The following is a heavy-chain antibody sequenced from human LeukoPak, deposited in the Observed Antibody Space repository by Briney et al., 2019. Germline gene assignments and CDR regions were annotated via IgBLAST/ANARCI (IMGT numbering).Heavy chain of an antibody. CDR2: ISGSGGST. Sequence: GGSLRLSCEASGFTLDNYNFNWVRQAPGKGLEWVSGISGSGGSTYYADSVKGRFTISRDNSKKTLYLQMNSLRAEDTAVYYCAKGPVVTFDIWGQGTTVTISS. D-gene: IGHD2-15*01. J-gene: IGHJ6*02. V-gene: IGHV3-23*01. CDR1: GFTLDNYN. CDR3: AKGPVVTFDI.